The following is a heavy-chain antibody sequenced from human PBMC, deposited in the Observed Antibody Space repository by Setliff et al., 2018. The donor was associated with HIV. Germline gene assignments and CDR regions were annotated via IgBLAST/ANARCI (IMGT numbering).Heavy chain of an antibody. V-gene: IGHV3-74*01. CDR1: GFTSNDHG. CDR3: AREGKSTSCTGANCYSNYFMDV. J-gene: IGHJ6*03. D-gene: IGHD2-15*01. Sequence: AGGSLRLSCAVSGFTSNDHGMHWVRQAPGQGLVWVSRVDTDGSTTAYADSVKGRFTISRDNAKNSLYLQLNGLRVEDTGVYFCAREGKSTSCTGANCYSNYFMDVWGKGTTVTVSS. CDR2: VDTDGSTT.